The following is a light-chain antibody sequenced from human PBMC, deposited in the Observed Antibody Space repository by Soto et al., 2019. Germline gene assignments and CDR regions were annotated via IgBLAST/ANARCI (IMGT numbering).Light chain of an antibody. J-gene: IGKJ1*01. CDR2: GAS. Sequence: EIVLSQSPGTLSLSPGERATLSYRASQSVSSNYLAWYQQKFGQAPRLLIYGASSRATGIPDRFSGSGSGTDFTLTISRLEPEDFAVYYCQQYGSSPPWTFGQGTKVDI. CDR3: QQYGSSPPWT. V-gene: IGKV3-20*01. CDR1: QSVSSNY.